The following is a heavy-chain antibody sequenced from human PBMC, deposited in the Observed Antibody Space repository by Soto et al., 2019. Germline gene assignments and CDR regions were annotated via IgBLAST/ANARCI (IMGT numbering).Heavy chain of an antibody. J-gene: IGHJ4*02. Sequence: SETLSLTCTVSGGSISSGDYYWSWIRQPPGKGLEWLGYIYYSGSTYYNPSLKSRVTISVDTSKNQFSLKLSSVTAADTAVYYCARALYYYDSSGSYYFDYWGQGTLVTVSS. D-gene: IGHD3-22*01. CDR2: IYYSGST. CDR1: GGSISSGDYY. CDR3: ARALYYYDSSGSYYFDY. V-gene: IGHV4-30-4*01.